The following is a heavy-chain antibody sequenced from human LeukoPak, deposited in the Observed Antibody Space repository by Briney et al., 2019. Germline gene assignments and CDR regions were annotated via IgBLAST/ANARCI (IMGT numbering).Heavy chain of an antibody. CDR3: ARDRQLLRWFDY. CDR1: GFTFSSYA. Sequence: GSLRLPCAASGFTFSSYAMHWVRQAPGKGLEWGAVISYDGRNKYYADSVKGRFTISRDNSKNSLYLQMNSLRAEDTAVYYCARDRQLLRWFDYWGQGTLVTVSS. V-gene: IGHV3-30*04. J-gene: IGHJ4*02. CDR2: ISYDGRNK. D-gene: IGHD2-15*01.